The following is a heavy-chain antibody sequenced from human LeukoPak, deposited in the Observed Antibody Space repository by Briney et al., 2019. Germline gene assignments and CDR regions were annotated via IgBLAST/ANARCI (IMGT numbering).Heavy chain of an antibody. CDR3: ARDYYDSSGYYYVWFDP. CDR1: GYTFTSYG. V-gene: IGHV1-69*05. D-gene: IGHD3-22*01. J-gene: IGHJ5*02. CDR2: IIPIFGTA. Sequence: GASVKVSCKASGYTFTSYGISWVRQAPGQGLEWMGGIIPIFGTANYAQKFQGRVTITTDESTSTAYMELSSLRSEDTAVYYCARDYYDSSGYYYVWFDPWGQGTLVTVSS.